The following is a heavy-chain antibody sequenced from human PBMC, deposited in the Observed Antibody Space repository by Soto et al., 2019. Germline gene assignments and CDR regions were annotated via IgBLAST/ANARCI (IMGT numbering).Heavy chain of an antibody. CDR1: GFTFTDHY. J-gene: IGHJ5*02. Sequence: QVQLVDSGGGLAKPAGSLRLSCTASGFTFTDHYMTWIRQAPGKGLEWVSYINSGGSNIYYVDSVRGRFTLSRDTAKNSVYPQMNSLRAHDTAINVCARDIRGATWGQGTLVIVSS. CDR2: INSGGSNI. D-gene: IGHD3-10*01. V-gene: IGHV3-11*01. CDR3: ARDIRGAT.